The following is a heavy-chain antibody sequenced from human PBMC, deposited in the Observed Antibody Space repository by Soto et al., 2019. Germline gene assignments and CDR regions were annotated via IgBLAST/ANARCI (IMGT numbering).Heavy chain of an antibody. CDR1: GGSVSNKTYY. CDR2: IYYSGST. D-gene: IGHD1-26*01. CDR3: ARLALGATTSYFDY. V-gene: IGHV4-61*01. Sequence: SETLSLTCSVSGGSVSNKTYYWSWIRQPPGKGLEWIGYIYYSGSTNYNPSLKSRVTISVDTSKNQFSLKLSSVTAADTAVYYCARLALGATTSYFDYWGQGTLVTVSS. J-gene: IGHJ4*02.